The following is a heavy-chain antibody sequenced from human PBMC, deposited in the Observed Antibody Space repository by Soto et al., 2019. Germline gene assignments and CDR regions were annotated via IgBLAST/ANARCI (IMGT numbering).Heavy chain of an antibody. D-gene: IGHD5-12*01. V-gene: IGHV4-4*02. Sequence: PSETLSLTCAVSGGSISSSNWWSWVRQPPGKGMEGIGEIYHSGSTNYNPSLKSRVTISVDKSKNQFSLKLSLVTAADPALYFCARAYGYPSNWLDPSGQGPLVSVSS. CDR1: GGSISSSNW. CDR2: IYHSGST. J-gene: IGHJ5*02. CDR3: ARAYGYPSNWLDP.